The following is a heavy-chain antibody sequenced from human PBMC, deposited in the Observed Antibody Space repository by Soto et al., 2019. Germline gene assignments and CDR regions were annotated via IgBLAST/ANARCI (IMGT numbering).Heavy chain of an antibody. Sequence: QVQLQQWGAGLLKPSETLSLTCAVYGGSFSGYYWSWIRQPPGKGLEWIGEINHSGSTNYNPSLKSRVTISVDTSKNQFSLKLSSVTAADTAVYYCARVAVDIVATSGRDYWGQGTLVTVSS. V-gene: IGHV4-34*01. CDR1: GGSFSGYY. J-gene: IGHJ4*02. CDR2: INHSGST. CDR3: ARVAVDIVATSGRDY. D-gene: IGHD5-12*01.